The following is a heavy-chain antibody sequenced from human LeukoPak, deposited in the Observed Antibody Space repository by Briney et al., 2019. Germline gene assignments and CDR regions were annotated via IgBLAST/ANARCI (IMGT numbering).Heavy chain of an antibody. CDR2: IYYSGST. Sequence: SETLSLTCTVSGGSISSYYWSWIRQPPGKGLEWIGYIYYSGSTNYNPSLKSRVTISVDTSKNQFSLKLSSVTAADTAVYYCARLTHPWSGPYWYFDLWGRGTLVTVSS. CDR3: ARLTHPWSGPYWYFDL. V-gene: IGHV4-59*01. J-gene: IGHJ2*01. D-gene: IGHD3-3*01. CDR1: GGSISSYY.